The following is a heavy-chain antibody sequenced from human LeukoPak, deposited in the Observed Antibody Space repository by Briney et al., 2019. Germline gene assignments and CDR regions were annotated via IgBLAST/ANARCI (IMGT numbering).Heavy chain of an antibody. CDR1: GFTFSSYA. D-gene: IGHD6-6*01. V-gene: IGHV3-30*04. J-gene: IGHJ3*02. CDR3: ARVEYSSDAFDI. CDR2: ISYDGSNK. Sequence: GGSLRLSCAASGFTFSSYAMHWVRQAPGKGLEWVAVISYDGSNKYYADSVKGRFTISRDNSKNTLYLQMNSLRAEDTAVYYCARVEYSSDAFDIWGQGTMVTVSS.